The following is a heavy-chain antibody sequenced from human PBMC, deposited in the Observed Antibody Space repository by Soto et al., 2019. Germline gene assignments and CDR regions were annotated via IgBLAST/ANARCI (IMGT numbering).Heavy chain of an antibody. V-gene: IGHV1-2*04. J-gene: IGHJ5*02. CDR1: GYTFTGYY. D-gene: IGHD5-12*01. Sequence: ASVKVSCKASGYTFTGYYMHWVRQAPGQGLEWMGWINPNSGGTNYAQKFQGWVTMTRDTSISTAYMELSRLRSEDTAVYYCARERVASYFNWFDPWGQGTLVTVSS. CDR2: INPNSGGT. CDR3: ARERVASYFNWFDP.